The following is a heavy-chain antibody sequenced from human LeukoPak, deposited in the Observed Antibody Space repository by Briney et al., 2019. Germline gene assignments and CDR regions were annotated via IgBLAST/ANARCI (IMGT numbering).Heavy chain of an antibody. D-gene: IGHD3-22*01. J-gene: IGHJ5*02. CDR3: ARASYYDPVPSAYLNWFDP. Sequence: SETLSLTCTVSGGSISSGGYYWSWIRQHPGKGLEWIGYIYYSGSTYYNPSLKSRVTISVDTSKNQFSLKLSSVTAADTAVYYCARASYYDPVPSAYLNWFDPWGQGTLVTVSS. CDR1: GGSISSGGYY. CDR2: IYYSGST. V-gene: IGHV4-31*03.